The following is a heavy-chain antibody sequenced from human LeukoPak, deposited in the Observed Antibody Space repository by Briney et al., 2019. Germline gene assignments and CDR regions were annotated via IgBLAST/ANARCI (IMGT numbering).Heavy chain of an antibody. CDR3: VKDQRRYYYANSGYYFDH. V-gene: IGHV3-30*18. CDR2: ISYYVGNK. J-gene: IGHJ4*02. CDR1: GFTLSGYL. Sequence: VRSLRLSCAASGFTLSGYLMHWVRQAPGKGLEGVAIISYYVGNKYYADTVRGRFTISRDNSKNSLHLQMNSLRTEDTALYYCVKDQRRYYYANSGYYFDHWGQGTLVTVSS. D-gene: IGHD3-22*01.